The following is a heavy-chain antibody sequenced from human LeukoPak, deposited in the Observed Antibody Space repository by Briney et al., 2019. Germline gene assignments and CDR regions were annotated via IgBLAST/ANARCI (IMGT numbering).Heavy chain of an antibody. J-gene: IGHJ1*01. V-gene: IGHV4-39*01. CDR2: IYYSGRT. CDR1: GDPVSRSDSY. Sequence: PSEPLSLTCSVSGDPVSRSDSYWDWIRQPPGKGLEWIGTIYYSGRTYYSPSLKSRVTMSVDPSNNQFSLTLRPVTAADTAVYYCARRRYYDGSGYLEWGQGTLLSVSS. CDR3: ARRRYYDGSGYLE. D-gene: IGHD3-22*01.